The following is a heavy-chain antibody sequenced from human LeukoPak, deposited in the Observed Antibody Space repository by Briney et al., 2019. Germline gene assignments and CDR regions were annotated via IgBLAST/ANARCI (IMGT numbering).Heavy chain of an antibody. V-gene: IGHV4-59*08. J-gene: IGHJ3*02. CDR3: ARKLGWGAFDI. D-gene: IGHD6-19*01. CDR1: GGSISSYY. CDR2: IYYSGST. Sequence: SETLSLTCIVSGGSISSYYWSWIRQPPGKGLEWIGYIYYSGSTNYNPSLKSRVTISVDTSKNQFSLKLSSVTAADTAVYYCARKLGWGAFDIWGQGTMVTVSS.